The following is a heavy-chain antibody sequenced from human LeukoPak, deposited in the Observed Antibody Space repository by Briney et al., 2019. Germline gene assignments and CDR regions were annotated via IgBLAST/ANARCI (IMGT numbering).Heavy chain of an antibody. Sequence: ASVKVSCKASGYTFTSYGISWVRQAPGQGLEWMGWISAYNGNTNYALKLQGRVTMTTDTSTSTAYMELRSLRSDDTAVYYCARQVPVPTSFIYYYYYMDVWDKGTTVTVSS. D-gene: IGHD2-2*01. CDR3: ARQVPVPTSFIYYYYYMDV. CDR2: ISAYNGNT. J-gene: IGHJ6*03. V-gene: IGHV1-18*01. CDR1: GYTFTSYG.